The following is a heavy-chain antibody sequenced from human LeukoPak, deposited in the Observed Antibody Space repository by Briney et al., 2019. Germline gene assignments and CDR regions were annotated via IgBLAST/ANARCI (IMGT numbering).Heavy chain of an antibody. CDR1: VGSISSGGYY. V-gene: IGHV4-31*03. J-gene: IGHJ5*02. CDR2: ISYSGST. D-gene: IGHD3-16*02. CDR3: ATIERSSRYWFDP. Sequence: SETLSLTCTVSVGSISSGGYYWRWIRQHPGKGLEWIGYISYSGSTYYNPSLKSRLSISVDTSKNQFSLKLNSVTAADTAVYFCATIERSSRYWFDPWGQGTLVTVSS.